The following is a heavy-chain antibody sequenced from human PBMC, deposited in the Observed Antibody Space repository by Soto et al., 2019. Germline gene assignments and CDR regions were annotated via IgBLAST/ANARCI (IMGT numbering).Heavy chain of an antibody. J-gene: IGHJ4*02. CDR2: ISNGGST. CDR3: ARGGDNSPWYYSL. Sequence: PSETLSLTCTVSGASISTHYWTWIRQPAGKGLDWIGRISNGGSTHYNPSLKSRLTMSLDTSKNQFSLTLNSVTAADTAVYYCARGGDNSPWYYSLWGQGTLVTVSS. V-gene: IGHV4-4*07. D-gene: IGHD1-7*01. CDR1: GASISTHY.